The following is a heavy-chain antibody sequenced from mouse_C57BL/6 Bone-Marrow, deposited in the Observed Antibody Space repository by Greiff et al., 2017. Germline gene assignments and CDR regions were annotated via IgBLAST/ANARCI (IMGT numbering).Heavy chain of an antibody. CDR1: GYTFTSYW. Sequence: VQLQQPGAELVKPGASVKLSCKASGYTFTSYWMQWVKQRPGQGLEWIGEIDPSDSYTNYNQKFKGKATLTVDTSSSTAYMQLSSLTSEDSAVYYCARAIYYDLDYWGQGTTLTVSS. CDR3: ARAIYYDLDY. CDR2: IDPSDSYT. D-gene: IGHD2-4*01. V-gene: IGHV1-50*01. J-gene: IGHJ2*01.